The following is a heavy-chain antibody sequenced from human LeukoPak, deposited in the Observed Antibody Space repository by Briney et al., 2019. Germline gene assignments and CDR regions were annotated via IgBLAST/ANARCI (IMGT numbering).Heavy chain of an antibody. J-gene: IGHJ4*02. CDR1: GFTFSSYA. CDR3: ARSIPYGTTWYGRSDY. Sequence: GGSLRLSCAASGFTFSSYAMSWVRQAPGKGLEWVSAISGSGGSTYYADSVKGRFTISRDNSKNTLYLQMNSLRAEDTAVYYCARSIPYGTTWYGRSDYWGQGILVTVSS. CDR2: ISGSGGST. V-gene: IGHV3-23*01. D-gene: IGHD6-13*01.